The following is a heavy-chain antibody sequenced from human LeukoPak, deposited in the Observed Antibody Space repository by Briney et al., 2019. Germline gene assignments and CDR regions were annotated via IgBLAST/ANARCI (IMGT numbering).Heavy chain of an antibody. V-gene: IGHV3-7*01. CDR2: IKQDGSEK. J-gene: IGHJ3*02. Sequence: GGSLRLSCAASGFTFSSYWMSWVRQAPGKGLEWVANIKQDGSEKYYVDSVKGRFTISRDNAKNSLYLQMNSLRAEATAVYYCARAGTPYAFDIWGQGTMVTVSS. D-gene: IGHD1-1*01. CDR3: ARAGTPYAFDI. CDR1: GFTFSSYW.